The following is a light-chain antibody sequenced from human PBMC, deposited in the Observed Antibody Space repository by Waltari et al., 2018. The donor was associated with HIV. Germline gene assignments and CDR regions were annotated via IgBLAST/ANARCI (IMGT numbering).Light chain of an antibody. Sequence: NFMLAQPHSVSESPGKTITISCTRTSGSIASNTVQWYQRRPGSPPATLFYEDNRRPSGVPDRFSGAIDSSSNSASLTISGLKTEDEADYYCQSYDRNSQVFGGGTKLTVL. J-gene: IGLJ3*02. CDR1: SGSIASNT. V-gene: IGLV6-57*01. CDR3: QSYDRNSQV. CDR2: EDN.